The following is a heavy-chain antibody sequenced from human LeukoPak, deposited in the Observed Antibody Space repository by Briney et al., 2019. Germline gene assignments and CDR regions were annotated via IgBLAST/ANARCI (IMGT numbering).Heavy chain of an antibody. CDR1: GGSFSGYY. Sequence: SETLSLTCAVYGGSFSGYYWSWIRQPPGKGLEWIGSIYYSGSTWSSLKSRVTISIDTSKNKFSLKLSSVTAADTAVCYCARAGYSYGYVDYWGQGTLVTVSS. CDR2: IYYSGST. V-gene: IGHV4-34*01. CDR3: ARAGYSYGYVDY. J-gene: IGHJ4*02. D-gene: IGHD5-18*01.